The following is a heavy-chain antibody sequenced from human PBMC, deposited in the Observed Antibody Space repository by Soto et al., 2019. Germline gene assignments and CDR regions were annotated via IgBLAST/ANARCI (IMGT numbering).Heavy chain of an antibody. CDR3: ARHSDSGQNKNYFDY. CDR1: GDSVSSNSAA. V-gene: IGHV6-1*01. CDR2: TYYRSKWYN. D-gene: IGHD3-10*01. Sequence: PSQTLSLTCAISGDSVSSNSAAWNWIRQSPSRGLEWLGRTYYRSKWYNDYAVSVKSRITINPDTSKNQFSLKLSSVTAADTAFYFCARHSDSGQNKNYFDYWSQGTLVTVSS. J-gene: IGHJ4*02.